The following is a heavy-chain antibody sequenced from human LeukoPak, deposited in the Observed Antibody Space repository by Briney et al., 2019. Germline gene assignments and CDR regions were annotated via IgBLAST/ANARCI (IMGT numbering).Heavy chain of an antibody. CDR2: ISAYNGNT. CDR1: GYSFTSYG. CDR3: ARPARAHYYDSSGYYYLDY. Sequence: ASVKVSCKASGYSFTSYGISWVRQAPGQGLGWMGWISAYNGNTNYAQKLQGRVTMTTDTSTSTAYMELRSLRSDDTAVYYCARPARAHYYDSSGYYYLDYWGQGTLVTVSS. V-gene: IGHV1-18*01. D-gene: IGHD3-22*01. J-gene: IGHJ4*02.